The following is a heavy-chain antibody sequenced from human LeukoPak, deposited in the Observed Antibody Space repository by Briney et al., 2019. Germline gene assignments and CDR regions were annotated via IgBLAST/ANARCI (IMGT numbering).Heavy chain of an antibody. CDR3: AGVLLWFGELPKLTFDY. V-gene: IGHV4-38-2*02. CDR1: GYSISSGYY. Sequence: SETLSLTCTVSGYSISSGYYWGWIRQPPGKGLEWIGSIYHSGSTYYNPSLKSRVTISVDTSKNQFSLKLSSVTAADTAVYYCAGVLLWFGELPKLTFDYWGQGTLVTVSS. CDR2: IYHSGST. J-gene: IGHJ4*02. D-gene: IGHD3-10*01.